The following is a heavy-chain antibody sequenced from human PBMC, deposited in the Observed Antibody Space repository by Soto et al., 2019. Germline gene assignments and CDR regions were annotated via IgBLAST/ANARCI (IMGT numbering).Heavy chain of an antibody. Sequence: GGSLRLSCAASGFTFSSYSMNWVRQAPGKGLEWVSYISSSSSTIYYADSVKGRFTISRDNAKNSLYLQMNSLRDEDTAVYYCARGGVSSWPYYYYYGMDVWGQGTTVTVSS. CDR2: ISSSSSTI. V-gene: IGHV3-48*02. CDR3: ARGGVSSWPYYYYYGMDV. CDR1: GFTFSSYS. J-gene: IGHJ6*02. D-gene: IGHD6-13*01.